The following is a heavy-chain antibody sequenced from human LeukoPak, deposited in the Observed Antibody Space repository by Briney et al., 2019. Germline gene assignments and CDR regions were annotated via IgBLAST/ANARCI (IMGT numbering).Heavy chain of an antibody. CDR3: ARGGGGHDYGGNSGVFAFDI. V-gene: IGHV1-18*01. Sequence: ASVKVSCKASGYTFTSYGISWVRQAPGQGLEWMGWISAYNGNTNYAQKLQGRVTMTTDTSTSTAYMELRSLRSDDTAVYYCARGGGGHDYGGNSGVFAFDIWGQGTMVTVSS. J-gene: IGHJ3*02. CDR1: GYTFTSYG. CDR2: ISAYNGNT. D-gene: IGHD4-23*01.